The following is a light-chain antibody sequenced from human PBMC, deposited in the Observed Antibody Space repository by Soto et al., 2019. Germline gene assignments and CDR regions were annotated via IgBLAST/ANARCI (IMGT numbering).Light chain of an antibody. V-gene: IGKV1-9*01. CDR2: AAS. J-gene: IGKJ4*01. CDR1: QDIAIY. CDR3: QQLRMYPST. Sequence: DIPMTQSPSSLSAYVGYRVTITCRASQDIAIYLAWYQQKPGEAPKLLIYAASTLYGGVPSRFSGSGSGTDFALTITSLQAEDFATYYCQQLRMYPSTFGGGSKVDIK.